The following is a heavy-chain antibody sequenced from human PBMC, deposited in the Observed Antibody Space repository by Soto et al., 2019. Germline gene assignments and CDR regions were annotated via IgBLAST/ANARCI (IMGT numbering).Heavy chain of an antibody. CDR1: GGTFSNYA. V-gene: IGHV1-69*01. D-gene: IGHD4-4*01. CDR2: ITPIFGTT. CDR3: ARVITVTPVGYYGMDV. J-gene: IGHJ6*02. Sequence: QVQLVQSGAEVKKPGSSVKVSCKASGGTFSNYAISWVRQAPGQGLEWMRGITPIFGTTTYAQRLQGRVTITADESSTTAHMELSSLRSEDTAVYYCARVITVTPVGYYGMDVWGQGTTVTVSS.